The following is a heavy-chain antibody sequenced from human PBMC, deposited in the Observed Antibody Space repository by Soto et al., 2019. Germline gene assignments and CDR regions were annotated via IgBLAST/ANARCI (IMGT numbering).Heavy chain of an antibody. Sequence: GESLKISCAASGFTFSSYGMHWVRQAPGKGLEWVAVIWYDGSNKYYADSVKGRFTISRDNSKNTLYLQMNSLRAEDTAVYYCAREHWPYYDFWSGYYYFDYWGQGTLVTVSS. CDR3: AREHWPYYDFWSGYYYFDY. CDR2: IWYDGSNK. CDR1: GFTFSSYG. J-gene: IGHJ4*02. D-gene: IGHD3-3*01. V-gene: IGHV3-33*08.